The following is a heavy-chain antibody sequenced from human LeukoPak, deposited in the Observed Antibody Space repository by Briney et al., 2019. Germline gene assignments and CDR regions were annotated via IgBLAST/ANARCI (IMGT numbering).Heavy chain of an antibody. CDR1: GFTFSSYA. CDR3: AKDYIISWFVAFDI. D-gene: IGHD6-13*01. CDR2: ISYDGSNK. V-gene: IGHV3-30*04. Sequence: GGSLRLSCAASGFTFSSYAMHWVRQAPGKGLEWVAVISYDGSNKYYADSVRGRFTISRDNSKNTLYLQMNSLRAEDTAIYYCAKDYIISWFVAFDIWGQGTMVTVSS. J-gene: IGHJ3*02.